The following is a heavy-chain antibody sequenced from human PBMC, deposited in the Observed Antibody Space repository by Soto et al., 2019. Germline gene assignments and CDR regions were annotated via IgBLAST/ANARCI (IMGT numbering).Heavy chain of an antibody. CDR3: AIEAAGFGH. J-gene: IGHJ4*02. D-gene: IGHD6-13*01. Sequence: EVHLVDSGGGLVQPGGSMRLSCAASGFSFSVSSMHWVRQASGKGLEWLGRIRSKASNYATTYSESVRGRFIISRDDSQDTMFLQMNSLRTEDTAVYYCAIEAAGFGHWGQGTLVTVSS. V-gene: IGHV3-73*01. CDR2: IRSKASNYAT. CDR1: GFSFSVSS.